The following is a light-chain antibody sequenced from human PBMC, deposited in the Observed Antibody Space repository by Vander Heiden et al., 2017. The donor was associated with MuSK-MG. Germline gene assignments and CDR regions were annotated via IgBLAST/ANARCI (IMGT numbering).Light chain of an antibody. J-gene: IGKJ2*01. V-gene: IGKV4-1*01. CDR2: WAS. Sequence: SVLTQSPYSLPVSLGERDTINCKSSQCVFYRANSKNYVAWYQQKPGQPPTLLIYWASIREAVVPDRCSGSGSRTDSLIIISSQQDEDVAVYYWQHYYGPHFTFGQGTALEIK. CDR1: QCVFYRANSKNY. CDR3: QHYYGPHFT.